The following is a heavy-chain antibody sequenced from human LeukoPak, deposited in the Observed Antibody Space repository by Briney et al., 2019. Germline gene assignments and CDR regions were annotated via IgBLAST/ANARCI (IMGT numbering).Heavy chain of an antibody. V-gene: IGHV4-59*08. CDR2: IFHSGST. CDR3: ARHPPRDSSGNNAFDI. Sequence: SETLSLTCAVSGGSISADYWSWVRQPPGKGQEWIGYIFHSGSTKYNPSLKSRVTISIDKSKSQFSLKLSSVTAANTALYYCARHPPRDSSGNNAFDIWGQGTMVTVSS. J-gene: IGHJ3*02. CDR1: GGSISADY. D-gene: IGHD3-22*01.